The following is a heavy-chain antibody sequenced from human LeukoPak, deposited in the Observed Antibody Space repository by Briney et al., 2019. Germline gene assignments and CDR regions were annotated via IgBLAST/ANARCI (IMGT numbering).Heavy chain of an antibody. CDR1: GGSFSGYY. CDR3: ARGGHSNHDPFDY. CDR2: ISQFGST. V-gene: IGHV4-34*01. J-gene: IGHJ4*02. Sequence: SETLSLTCAVYGGSFSGYYWSWIRQPPGRGLEWIGEISQFGSTDYNPSLKSRVTISVDTSGGRFSLKMTSVTAADSAVYYCARGGHSNHDPFDYWGQGTLVTASS. D-gene: IGHD4-11*01.